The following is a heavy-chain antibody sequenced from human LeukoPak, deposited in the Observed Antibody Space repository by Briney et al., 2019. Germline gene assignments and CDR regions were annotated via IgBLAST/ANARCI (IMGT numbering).Heavy chain of an antibody. CDR1: GFTVSSYS. CDR3: ARDGPNSSSYPSWFDP. V-gene: IGHV3-21*01. Sequence: PGGSLRLSCAASGFTVSSYSMSWVRQAPGKALEWVSSISSSSSYIYYADSVKGRFTISRDNAKNSLYLQMNSLRAEDTAVYYCARDGPNSSSYPSWFDPWGKGTLVTVSS. CDR2: ISSSSSYI. D-gene: IGHD6-6*01. J-gene: IGHJ5*02.